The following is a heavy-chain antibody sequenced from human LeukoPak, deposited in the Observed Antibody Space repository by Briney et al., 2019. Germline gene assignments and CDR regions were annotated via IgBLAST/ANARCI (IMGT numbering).Heavy chain of an antibody. Sequence: PWGALRPSCAASGFTFSSYAISWVRQAPGKGLEWVSAISGSGGSTYYADSVKGRFTISRDNSKNTLYLQMNSLRAEDTAVYYCAKDSYSKGDFWGQGVLVTVSS. V-gene: IGHV3-23*01. CDR3: AKDSYSKGDF. CDR2: ISGSGGST. CDR1: GFTFSSYA. D-gene: IGHD6-13*01. J-gene: IGHJ4*02.